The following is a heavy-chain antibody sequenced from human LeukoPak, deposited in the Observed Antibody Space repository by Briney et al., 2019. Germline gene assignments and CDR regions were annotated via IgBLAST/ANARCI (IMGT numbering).Heavy chain of an antibody. CDR1: GGSINNGGYY. J-gene: IGHJ4*02. CDR2: IYYSGSS. Sequence: SETLSLTCTVSGGSINNGGYYWSWIRQHPGKGLEWIGYIYYSGSSYYNPSLRSRVTILVDTSKNHFSLKLSSVTAADTAVYYCARDLVTRGPYSGSYYDYWGQGTLVTVSS. D-gene: IGHD1-26*01. CDR3: ARDLVTRGPYSGSYYDY. V-gene: IGHV4-31*03.